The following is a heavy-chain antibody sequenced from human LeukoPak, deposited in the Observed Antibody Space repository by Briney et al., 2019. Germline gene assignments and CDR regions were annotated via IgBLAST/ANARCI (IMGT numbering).Heavy chain of an antibody. D-gene: IGHD6-19*01. V-gene: IGHV1-18*01. J-gene: IGHJ4*02. CDR3: ARNPANTSGYSIFFDF. Sequence: ASVKVSCKASGYTFTNYGISWVRQAPGQGLEWLGWIIPFNGDTNYAQKFQGRVTMTTDTSTTTAYMELRSLTSDDTAVYYCARNPANTSGYSIFFDFWGQGTLVAVSS. CDR1: GYTFTNYG. CDR2: IIPFNGDT.